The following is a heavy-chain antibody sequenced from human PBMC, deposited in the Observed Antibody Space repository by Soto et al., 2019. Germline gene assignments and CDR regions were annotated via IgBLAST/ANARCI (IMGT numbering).Heavy chain of an antibody. CDR1: GGSISSGGYY. J-gene: IGHJ4*02. V-gene: IGHV4-31*03. CDR3: ARLSMNDFWSEEIWDILDY. Sequence: SETLSLTCSVSGGSISSGGYYWSWIRQHPGKGLEWIGYIYYSGSTYYNPSLKSRVTISVDTSKNQFSLKLSSVTAADTAVYYCARLSMNDFWSEEIWDILDYWGQGTLVTVSS. CDR2: IYYSGST. D-gene: IGHD3-3*01.